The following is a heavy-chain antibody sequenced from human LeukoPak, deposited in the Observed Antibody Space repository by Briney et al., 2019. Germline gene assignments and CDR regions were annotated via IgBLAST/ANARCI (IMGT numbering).Heavy chain of an antibody. D-gene: IGHD2-15*01. CDR3: ARERRGVDGMDV. Sequence: SQTLSLTCAISGDSVSSNSVAWNWIRQSPSRGLEWLGRTYYRSRWYNDYAASVKSRISISTDTSKNQFSLQLNSVTPEDTAVYYCARERRGVDGMDVWGQGTTVTVSS. CDR2: TYYRSRWYN. V-gene: IGHV6-1*01. CDR1: GDSVSSNSVA. J-gene: IGHJ6*02.